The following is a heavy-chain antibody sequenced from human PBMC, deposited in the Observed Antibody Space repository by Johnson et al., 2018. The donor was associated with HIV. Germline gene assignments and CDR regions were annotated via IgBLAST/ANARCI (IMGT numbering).Heavy chain of an antibody. CDR2: ISSNGGST. V-gene: IGHV3-64*01. Sequence: VQLVESGGGVVQPGRSLRLSCAASGFSFSTYAMHWVRQAPGKGLEYVSAISSNGGSTFYANSVKGRFTIFRDNSKSTLYLQMNSLRAGDTAVYYCARAGSSPAANDAFDIWGQGTVVTVSS. D-gene: IGHD6-13*01. CDR1: GFSFSTYA. CDR3: ARAGSSPAANDAFDI. J-gene: IGHJ3*02.